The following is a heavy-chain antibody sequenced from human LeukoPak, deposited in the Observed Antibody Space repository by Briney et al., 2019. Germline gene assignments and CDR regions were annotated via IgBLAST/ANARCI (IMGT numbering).Heavy chain of an antibody. CDR3: AGLGTISSESYFDY. V-gene: IGHV4-4*08. J-gene: IGHJ4*02. D-gene: IGHD1-14*01. Sequence: SETLSLTCSVSGGSVSSYYWSWIRQSPGKGLEWIGYIHNSGRTNYNPSLKSRVTGFVDTSKNQVSLRLSSVTAATTAVYYCAGLGTISSESYFDYWGQGALVTVSS. CDR1: GGSVSSYY. CDR2: IHNSGRT.